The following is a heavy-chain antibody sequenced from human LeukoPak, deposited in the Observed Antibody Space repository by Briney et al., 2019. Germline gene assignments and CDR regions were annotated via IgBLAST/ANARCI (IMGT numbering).Heavy chain of an antibody. D-gene: IGHD4-11*01. CDR3: ARSMHYSNYLLDF. CDR1: GFNFKGYD. V-gene: IGHV3-23*01. CDR2: ISASGVST. Sequence: GGSLRLSCAASGFNFKGYDMTWVRQAPGQGLEWVASISASGVSTNYADSVRGRFTISRNNSNRVVYLRMNSLRTEDTAVYYCARSMHYSNYLLDFWGQGTRVSV. J-gene: IGHJ4*02.